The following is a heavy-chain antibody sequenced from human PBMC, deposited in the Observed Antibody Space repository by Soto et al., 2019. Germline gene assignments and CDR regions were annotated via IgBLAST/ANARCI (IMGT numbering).Heavy chain of an antibody. D-gene: IGHD2-21*02. CDR1: GFTFSSYA. J-gene: IGHJ4*02. Sequence: EVQLLESGGGLVQPGGSLRLSCAASGFTFSSYAMSWVRQAPGKGLEWVSAISGSGGSTYYADSVKGRFTISRDNSKNTLYLQMNSLRAEDTAVYYCAVGLIRDIVGVTAIRSMNYWGQGTLVTVSS. CDR3: AVGLIRDIVGVTAIRSMNY. CDR2: ISGSGGST. V-gene: IGHV3-23*01.